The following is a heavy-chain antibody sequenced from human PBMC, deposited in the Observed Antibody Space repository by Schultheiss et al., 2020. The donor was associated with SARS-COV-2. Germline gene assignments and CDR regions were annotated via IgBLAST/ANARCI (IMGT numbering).Heavy chain of an antibody. V-gene: IGHV3-33*01. CDR2: IWYDGSNK. J-gene: IGHJ6*02. Sequence: GGSLRLSCAASGFTFSSYGMHWVRQAPGKGLEWVAVIWYDGSNKYYADSVKGRFTISRDNSKNTLYLQMNSLRAEDTAVYYCARDHAPAYYYGSGRYFDGMDVWGQGTTVTVSS. CDR3: ARDHAPAYYYGSGRYFDGMDV. D-gene: IGHD3-10*01. CDR1: GFTFSSYG.